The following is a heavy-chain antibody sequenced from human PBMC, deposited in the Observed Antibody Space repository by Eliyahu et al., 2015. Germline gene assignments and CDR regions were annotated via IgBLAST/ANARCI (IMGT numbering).Heavy chain of an antibody. CDR2: INHSGST. CDR1: GGSFSGYY. V-gene: IGHV4-34*01. Sequence: QVQLQQWGAGLLKPSETLSLTCAVYGGSFSGYYWSWIRXPPGKGLXWIGEINHSGSTNYNPSLKSRVTISVDTSKNQFSLKLSSVTAADTAVYYCARVFTTYYFDYWGQGTLVTVSS. J-gene: IGHJ4*02. D-gene: IGHD1-14*01. CDR3: ARVFTTYYFDY.